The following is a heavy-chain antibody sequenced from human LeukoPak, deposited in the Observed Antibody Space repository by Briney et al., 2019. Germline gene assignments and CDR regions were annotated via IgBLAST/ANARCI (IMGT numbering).Heavy chain of an antibody. CDR3: AKKGVSSGRYGWFDP. Sequence: GGSLRLSCAASGFTFSSYAMSWVRQAPGKGLEWVSAISGSGGSTYYADSVKGRFTISRDNSKNTLYLQMNSLRAEDTAVYYCAKKGVSSGRYGWFDPWGQGTLVTVSS. CDR2: ISGSGGST. J-gene: IGHJ5*02. CDR1: GFTFSSYA. D-gene: IGHD6-19*01. V-gene: IGHV3-23*01.